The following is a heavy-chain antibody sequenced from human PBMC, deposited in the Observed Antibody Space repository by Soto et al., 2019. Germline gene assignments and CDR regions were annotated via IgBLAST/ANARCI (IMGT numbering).Heavy chain of an antibody. Sequence: GGSLRLSCTASGFTFVEYVMIWFRQAPGKGLEWVGLTRSKAYGGTPEYAPSVKGTFTISRDDSKSVAYLQMNSLETEDTAVYYCARKPADKFYFDYWGQGA. CDR3: ARKPADKFYFDY. CDR1: GFTFVEYV. CDR2: TRSKAYGGTP. V-gene: IGHV3-49*03. D-gene: IGHD2-2*01. J-gene: IGHJ4*02.